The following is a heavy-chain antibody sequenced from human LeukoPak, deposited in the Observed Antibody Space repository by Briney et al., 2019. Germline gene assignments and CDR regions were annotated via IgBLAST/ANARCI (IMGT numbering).Heavy chain of an antibody. CDR1: GDTFNNYI. Sequence: SVTVSCTASGDTFNNYIITRVRQAPGQGLEWMGGVMPLFNTPNYAQRFQGRITIITDASTHTSYMELRSLRSEDTAVYSCARVDRHHFYMDVWGKGTTVTVSS. V-gene: IGHV1-69*05. CDR2: VMPLFNTP. J-gene: IGHJ6*03. CDR3: ARVDRHHFYMDV. D-gene: IGHD1-14*01.